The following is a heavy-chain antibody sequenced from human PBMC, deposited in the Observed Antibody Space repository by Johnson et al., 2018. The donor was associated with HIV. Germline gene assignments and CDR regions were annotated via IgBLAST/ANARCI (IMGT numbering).Heavy chain of an antibody. CDR1: GFTVSSTH. D-gene: IGHD1-1*01. CDR3: ARGENWNDGGGNTFDI. V-gene: IGHV3-20*04. CDR2: INWNGGTT. Sequence: EVQLVESGGGLIQPGGSLRLSCAASGFTVSSTHMSWVRQAPGKGLEWVSGINWNGGTTGYSDSVEGRFTSSRDNAKNSLYLQMNGLKPEDTAVDYCARGENWNDGGGNTFDIWGQGTMVTVSS. J-gene: IGHJ3*02.